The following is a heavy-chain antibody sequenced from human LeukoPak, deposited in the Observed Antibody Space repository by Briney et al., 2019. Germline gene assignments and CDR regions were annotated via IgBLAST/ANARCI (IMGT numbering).Heavy chain of an antibody. J-gene: IGHJ4*02. CDR1: GGSISSSSYY. CDR3: ARDRGTWNDDGFDY. D-gene: IGHD1-1*01. V-gene: IGHV4-39*07. Sequence: SDTLSLTCTVSGGSISSSSYYWSWMRQPPGKELEWIGSIYYSGSTYYNPSLKSRVTISVDTSKNQFSLKLSSVTAADTAVYYCARDRGTWNDDGFDYWGQGTLVTVSS. CDR2: IYYSGST.